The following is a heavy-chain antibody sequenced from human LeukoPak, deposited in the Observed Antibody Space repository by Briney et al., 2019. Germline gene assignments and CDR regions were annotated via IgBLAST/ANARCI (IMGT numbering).Heavy chain of an antibody. V-gene: IGHV4-59*11. CDR1: GGSIINHY. Sequence: SETLSLTCTVSGGSIINHYWNWIWQPPGKGLEWIGYIYYSGSTNYNPSLKSRVTISVDTSKSQFSLKLSSVTAADTAVYYCGGGMLYYYMDVWGKGTTVTVSS. J-gene: IGHJ6*03. CDR2: IYYSGST. D-gene: IGHD3-10*02. CDR3: GGGMLYYYMDV.